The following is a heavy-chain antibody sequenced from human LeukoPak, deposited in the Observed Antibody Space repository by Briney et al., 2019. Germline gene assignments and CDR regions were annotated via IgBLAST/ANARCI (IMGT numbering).Heavy chain of an antibody. CDR2: IHYSGST. V-gene: IGHV4-59*11. CDR1: GFSINSHY. D-gene: IGHD1-14*01. Sequence: AQTLSLTCTVAGFSINSHYWSWVRQPGGKGLEWLGYIHYSGSTNYHPSLKSRFTISVDTSKEQFSLKLSSVTAAATAVYYCARSLYRYYYYMVVWGKGTKVTVSS. CDR3: ARSLYRYYYYMVV. J-gene: IGHJ6*03.